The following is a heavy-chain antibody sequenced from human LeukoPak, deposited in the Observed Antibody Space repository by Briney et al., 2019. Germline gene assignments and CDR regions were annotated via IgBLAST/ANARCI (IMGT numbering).Heavy chain of an antibody. CDR3: ASSPPRGGRP. V-gene: IGHV3-48*01. Sequence: PGGSLRLSCAASGFTFSTYNMNWVRQAPGKGLEWVSYISTTGSTIYYADSVKGRFTISRDNANNSLYLQMNSLRGEDAAVYYCASSPPRGGRPWGQGTLVSVSS. CDR2: ISTTGSTI. D-gene: IGHD3-16*01. CDR1: GFTFSTYN. J-gene: IGHJ5*02.